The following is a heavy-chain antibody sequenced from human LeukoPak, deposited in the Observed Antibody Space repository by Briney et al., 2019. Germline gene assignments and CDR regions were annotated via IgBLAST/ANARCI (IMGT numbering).Heavy chain of an antibody. Sequence: PGGSLRLSCAASGFTFSDYYMSWVRQAPGKGLEWISYISGSSSDTNYADSVKGRFTISRDNAKNSLYLEMNSLRAEDTAMYYCATEDWGAFDIWGPGTMGTVSS. CDR1: GFTFSDYY. CDR2: ISGSSSDT. J-gene: IGHJ3*02. D-gene: IGHD3/OR15-3a*01. V-gene: IGHV3-11*05. CDR3: ATEDWGAFDI.